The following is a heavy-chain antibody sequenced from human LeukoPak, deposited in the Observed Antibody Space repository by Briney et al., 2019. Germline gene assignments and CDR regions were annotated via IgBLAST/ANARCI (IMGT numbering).Heavy chain of an antibody. CDR3: ARREYSYGYLGYYYYGMDV. CDR2: IYYSGST. D-gene: IGHD5-18*01. J-gene: IGHJ6*02. Sequence: PPETLSLTCTVSGGSISSYYWSWLRQPPGKRLEWIGYIYYSGSTNYNPSLKSRVTISVDTSKNQFSLKLSSVTAADTAVYYCARREYSYGYLGYYYYGMDVWGQGTTVTVSS. CDR1: GGSISSYY. V-gene: IGHV4-59*12.